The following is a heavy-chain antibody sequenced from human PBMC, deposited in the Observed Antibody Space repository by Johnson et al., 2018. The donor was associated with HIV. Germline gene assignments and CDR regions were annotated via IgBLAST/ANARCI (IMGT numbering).Heavy chain of an antibody. CDR2: VNPNGGNT. CDR1: QFTLRSYH. J-gene: IGHJ3*02. Sequence: VQLVESGGGLAKPAWSPRLSCEASQFTLRSYHMNCVRQAPGNGLDLVGQVNPNGGNTYLIDSGKGRFTISRYNSKNTLYLQMNRLRAEDTAVYRCAKGFRVGATDAFDIWGQGTMVTVSS. V-gene: IGHV3-25*03. CDR3: AKGFRVGATDAFDI. D-gene: IGHD1-26*01.